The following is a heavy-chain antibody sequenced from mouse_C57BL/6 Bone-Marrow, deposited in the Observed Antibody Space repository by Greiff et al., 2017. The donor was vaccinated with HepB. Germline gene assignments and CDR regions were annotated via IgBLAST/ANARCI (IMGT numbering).Heavy chain of an antibody. D-gene: IGHD1-1*01. CDR3: ARVDTVVSYYFDY. CDR1: GYAFSSYW. J-gene: IGHJ2*01. V-gene: IGHV1-80*01. CDR2: IYPGDGDT. Sequence: QVQLQQSGAELVKPGASVKISCKASGYAFSSYWMNWVKQRPGKGLEWIGQIYPGDGDTNYNGKFKGKATLTADKSSSTAYMQLSSLTSEDSAVYFCARVDTVVSYYFDYWGQGTTLTVSS.